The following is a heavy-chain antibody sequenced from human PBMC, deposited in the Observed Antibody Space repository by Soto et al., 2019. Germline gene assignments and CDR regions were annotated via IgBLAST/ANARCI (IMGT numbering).Heavy chain of an antibody. CDR2: IYWDDDK. Sequence: QITLNESGPPVVNPTETLTLTCTFSGFSLTTSGVGLGWVRQSPGKAPEWLAFIYWDDDKRYSTSLKSRLTITKDTSKNQVVLTMANVDPADTATYYCAHRVLRAVFGLVTTTAIYFDFWGQGTPVVVSS. J-gene: IGHJ4*02. CDR3: AHRVLRAVFGLVTTTAIYFDF. V-gene: IGHV2-5*02. CDR1: GFSLTTSGVG. D-gene: IGHD3-3*01.